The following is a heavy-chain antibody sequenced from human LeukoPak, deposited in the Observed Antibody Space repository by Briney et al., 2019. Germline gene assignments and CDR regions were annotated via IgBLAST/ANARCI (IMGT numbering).Heavy chain of an antibody. CDR2: INHSGST. CDR1: GGSFSGYY. V-gene: IGHV4-34*01. J-gene: IGHJ4*02. CDR3: ARDSSGSLDY. D-gene: IGHD3-22*01. Sequence: SETLSLTCAVYGGSFSGYYWSWIRQPPGKGLEWIGEINHSGSTNYNPSLKSRVTISVDTSKNQFSLKLSSVTAADTAVYYCARDSSGSLDYWGQGTLVTVSS.